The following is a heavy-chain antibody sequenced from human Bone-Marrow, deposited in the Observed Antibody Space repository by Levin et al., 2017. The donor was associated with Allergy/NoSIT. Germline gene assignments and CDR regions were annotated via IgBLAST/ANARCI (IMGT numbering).Heavy chain of an antibody. J-gene: IGHJ2*01. CDR1: AFTFSSYR. CDR2: ISSGAHYM. CDR3: ARVGYSSSWYVVYYFDL. Sequence: SCAASAFTFSSYRMTWVRQAPGKGLEWVSTISSGAHYMYYADSLEGRFTISRDDAKNSLYLQMNSLRADDTAVYYCARVGYSSSWYVVYYFDLWGRGTLVTVSS. D-gene: IGHD6-13*01. V-gene: IGHV3-21*01.